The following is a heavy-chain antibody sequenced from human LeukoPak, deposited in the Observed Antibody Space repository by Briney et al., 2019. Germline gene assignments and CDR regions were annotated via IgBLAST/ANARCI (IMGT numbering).Heavy chain of an antibody. J-gene: IGHJ4*02. CDR3: VGTWVGAQYYFDY. CDR1: GGSISSYY. Sequence: SETLSLTCTVSGGSISSYYWSWIRQPPGKGLEWIGYIYYSGSTNYNPSLMSRVTISVDTSKNQFSLKLSSVTAADTAVYYCVGTWVGAQYYFDYWGQGTLVTASS. D-gene: IGHD1-26*01. CDR2: IYYSGST. V-gene: IGHV4-59*01.